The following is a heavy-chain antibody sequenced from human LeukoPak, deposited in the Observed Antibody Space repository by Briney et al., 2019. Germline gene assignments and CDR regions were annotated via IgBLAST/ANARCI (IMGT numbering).Heavy chain of an antibody. V-gene: IGHV1-2*02. D-gene: IGHD2-2*01. Sequence: ASVKVSCKASGYTFTNYYMHWVRQAPGQGFEWMGWINPNDGDTNYAQKFQGRVTMTRDTSISTAHMEVSRLRSDDTAVYYCARANFLYCSSSTCLFDYWGQGTLVTVSS. CDR3: ARANFLYCSSSTCLFDY. J-gene: IGHJ4*02. CDR2: INPNDGDT. CDR1: GYTFTNYY.